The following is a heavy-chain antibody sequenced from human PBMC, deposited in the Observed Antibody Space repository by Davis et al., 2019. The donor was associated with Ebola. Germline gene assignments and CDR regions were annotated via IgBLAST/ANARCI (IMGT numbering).Heavy chain of an antibody. CDR2: IYYSGST. D-gene: IGHD2-2*01. J-gene: IGHJ4*02. Sequence: PGGSLRLSCTVSGGSISSYYWSWIRQPPGKGLGWIGYIYYSGSTNYNPSLKSRVTISVDTSKNQFSLKLSSVTAADTAVYYCAREVVPAAPLDYWGQGTLVTVSS. CDR1: GGSISSYY. CDR3: AREVVPAAPLDY. V-gene: IGHV4-59*01.